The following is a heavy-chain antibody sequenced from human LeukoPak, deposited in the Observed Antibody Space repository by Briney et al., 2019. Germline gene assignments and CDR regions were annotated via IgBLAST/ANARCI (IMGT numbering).Heavy chain of an antibody. V-gene: IGHV4-30-4*08. D-gene: IGHD3-22*01. CDR1: GGSISSGGYY. J-gene: IGHJ5*02. CDR3: ARPYYYDSRIDP. CDR2: VYDIGST. Sequence: SETLSLTCTVSGGSISSGGYYWSWIRQHPGKGLEWIGFVYDIGSTYYNPSLKSRVTMSADTSKNQFSLKLSSVTAADTAVYYCARPYYYDSRIDPWGQGTLVTVSS.